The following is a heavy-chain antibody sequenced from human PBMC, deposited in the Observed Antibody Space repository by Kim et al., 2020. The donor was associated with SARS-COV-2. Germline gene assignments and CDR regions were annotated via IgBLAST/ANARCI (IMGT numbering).Heavy chain of an antibody. J-gene: IGHJ5*02. CDR2: ISYDGSNK. V-gene: IGHV3-30*18. CDR1: GFTFSSYG. D-gene: IGHD5-18*01. CDR3: AKDLGRGYRPNWFDP. Sequence: GGSLRLSCAASGFTFSSYGMHWVRQAPGKGLEWVAVISYDGSNKYYADSVRGRFTISRDNSKNTLYLQMNSLRAEDTAVYSCAKDLGRGYRPNWFDPWGQGTLVTVSS.